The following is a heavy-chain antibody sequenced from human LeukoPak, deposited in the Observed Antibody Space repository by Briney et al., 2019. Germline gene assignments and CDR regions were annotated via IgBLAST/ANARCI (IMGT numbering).Heavy chain of an antibody. Sequence: GGSLRLSCAASGFTFSDYYMSWLRQAPGKGLEWVSYISSSGSTIYYADSVKGRFTISRDNAKNSLYLQMNSLRAEDTAVYYCASGAERYFAFDIWGQGTMVTVSS. CDR1: GFTFSDYY. D-gene: IGHD2/OR15-2a*01. V-gene: IGHV3-11*04. CDR2: ISSSGSTI. J-gene: IGHJ3*02. CDR3: ASGAERYFAFDI.